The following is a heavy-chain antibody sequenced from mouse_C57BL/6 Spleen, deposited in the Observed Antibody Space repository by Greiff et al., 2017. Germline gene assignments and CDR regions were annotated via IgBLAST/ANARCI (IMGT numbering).Heavy chain of an antibody. V-gene: IGHV1-26*01. Sequence: VQLQQSGPELVKPGASVKISCKASGYTFTDYYMNWVKQSHGKSLEWIGDINPNNGGTSYNQKFKGKATLTVDKSSSTAYMELRSLTSEDSAVYYCANYYGSSYVDAMDYWGQGTSVTVSS. CDR2: INPNNGGT. J-gene: IGHJ4*01. D-gene: IGHD1-1*01. CDR3: ANYYGSSYVDAMDY. CDR1: GYTFTDYY.